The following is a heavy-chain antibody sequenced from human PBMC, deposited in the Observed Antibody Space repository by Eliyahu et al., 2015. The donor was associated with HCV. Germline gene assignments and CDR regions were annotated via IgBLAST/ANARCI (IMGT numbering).Heavy chain of an antibody. Sequence: QVQLQESGPGLVKPSQTLSLTCTVSGASINSVGYYWSWIRQHPEKGLEWIGYIYYTGTTSYNPSLKSRLTMSIETSKNQFSLKLTSVTAADTAMYYCARGRGTRGRRWFDPWGQGTQVTVSS. CDR2: IYYTGTT. J-gene: IGHJ5*02. CDR3: ARGRGTRGRRWFDP. V-gene: IGHV4-31*03. CDR1: GASINSVGYY.